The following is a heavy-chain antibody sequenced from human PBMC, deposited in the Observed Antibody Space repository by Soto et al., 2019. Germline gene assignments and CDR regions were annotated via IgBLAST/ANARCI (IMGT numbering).Heavy chain of an antibody. D-gene: IGHD3-10*01. V-gene: IGHV3-73*01. CDR3: TLWFGELSPNYYYYYMDV. J-gene: IGHJ6*03. CDR1: GFTFSGSA. Sequence: PGGSLRLSCAASGFTFSGSAMHWVRQASGKGLEWVGRIRSKANSYATAYAASVKGRFTISRDDSKNTAYLQMNSLKTEDTAVYYCTLWFGELSPNYYYYYMDVWGKGTTVTVSS. CDR2: IRSKANSYAT.